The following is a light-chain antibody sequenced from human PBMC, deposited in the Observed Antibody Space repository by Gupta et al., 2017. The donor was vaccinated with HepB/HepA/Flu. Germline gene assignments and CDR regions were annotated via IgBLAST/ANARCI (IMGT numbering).Light chain of an antibody. CDR1: SSNIGINT. CDR2: SNN. V-gene: IGLV1-44*01. J-gene: IGLJ2*01. CDR3: AVWDDSLNGGV. Sequence: QSVLTQPPSASGTPGQRVTISCSGSSSNIGINTVSWFQQLPGTAPKLLIYSNNQRPSGVPDRFSGSKSGTSASLAISGLQSEDEADYYCAVWDDSLNGGVFGGGTKLTVL.